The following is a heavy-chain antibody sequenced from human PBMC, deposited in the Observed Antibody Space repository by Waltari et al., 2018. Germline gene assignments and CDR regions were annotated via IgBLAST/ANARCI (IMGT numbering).Heavy chain of an antibody. V-gene: IGHV3-53*01. CDR1: GFTVSNY. CDR2: IYTGGST. D-gene: IGHD6-19*01. CDR3: ATSMAVAGKGRGWFDS. Sequence: EVQLVESGGGLIQPGGSLRLSCAASGFTVSNYMSWVRQAPGKGLEGVSVIYTGGSTDYADSVKGRFTISRDNSKNTLYLQMNSLRAEDTAVYYCATSMAVAGKGRGWFDSWGQGTLVTVSS. J-gene: IGHJ5*01.